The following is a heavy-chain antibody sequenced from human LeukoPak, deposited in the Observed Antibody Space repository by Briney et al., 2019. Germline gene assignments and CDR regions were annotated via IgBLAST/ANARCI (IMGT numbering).Heavy chain of an antibody. J-gene: IGHJ4*02. Sequence: PGGSLRLSCAASGFTFSSYAMHWVRQAPGKGLEWVAVISYDGSNKYYADSVKGRFTISRDNSKNTLYLQMNSLRAEDTAVYYCAREESSSWYEYWGQGTLVTVSS. D-gene: IGHD6-13*01. V-gene: IGHV3-30-3*01. CDR1: GFTFSSYA. CDR3: AREESSSWYEY. CDR2: ISYDGSNK.